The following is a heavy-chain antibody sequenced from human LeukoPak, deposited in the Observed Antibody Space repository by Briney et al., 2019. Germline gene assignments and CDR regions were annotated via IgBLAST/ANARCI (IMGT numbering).Heavy chain of an antibody. CDR1: GFTFSSYA. D-gene: IGHD3-10*01. V-gene: IGHV3-23*01. J-gene: IGHJ4*02. CDR2: ISGSGGST. Sequence: GGSLRLSCAASGFTFSSYAMSWVRQAPGKGLEWVSAISGSGGSTYYADSVKGRFTISRDNSKNTLYLQMNSLRAEDTAMYYCATAGGSGNYYFVRWGQGTLVTVSS. CDR3: ATAGGSGNYYFVR.